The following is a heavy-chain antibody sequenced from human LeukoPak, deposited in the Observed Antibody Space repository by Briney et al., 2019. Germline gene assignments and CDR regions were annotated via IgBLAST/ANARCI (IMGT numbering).Heavy chain of an antibody. V-gene: IGHV3-53*01. CDR2: IYSGGST. D-gene: IGHD6-13*01. CDR3: AKGRTETGTLVLDY. J-gene: IGHJ4*02. Sequence: GGSLRLSCAASGFTVSSNYMSWVRQAPGKGLEWVSVIYSGGSTYYADSVKGRFTISRDNSKNTLFLQVNSLRVEDTAVYYCAKGRTETGTLVLDYWGQGTLVTVSS. CDR1: GFTVSSNY.